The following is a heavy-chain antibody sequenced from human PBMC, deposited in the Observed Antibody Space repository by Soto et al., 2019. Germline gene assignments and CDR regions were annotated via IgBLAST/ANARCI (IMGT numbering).Heavy chain of an antibody. CDR3: VSRMFVSGHIAFDF. V-gene: IGHV1-69*02. Sequence: EASVKVSCKGSGGTFSSYTISWVRQAPGQGLEWMGRIIPILGIANYAQKFQGRVTITADKSTSTAYMELSSLRSEDTAVYYCVSRMFVSGHIAFDFWGKGTMVPV. J-gene: IGHJ3*01. CDR2: IIPILGIA. CDR1: GGTFSSYT. D-gene: IGHD3-10*02.